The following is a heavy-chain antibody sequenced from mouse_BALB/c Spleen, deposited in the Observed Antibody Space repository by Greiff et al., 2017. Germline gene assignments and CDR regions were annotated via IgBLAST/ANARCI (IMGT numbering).Heavy chain of an antibody. V-gene: IGHV1S81*02. CDR1: GYTFTSYW. J-gene: IGHJ4*01. D-gene: IGHD2-4*01. Sequence: VQLVESGAELVKPGASVKLSCKASGYTFTSYWMHWVKQRPGQGLEWIGEINPSNGRTNYNEKFKSKATLTVDKSSSTAYMQLSSLTSEDSAVYYCARDDYDFYAMDYWGQGTSVTVSS. CDR3: ARDDYDFYAMDY. CDR2: INPSNGRT.